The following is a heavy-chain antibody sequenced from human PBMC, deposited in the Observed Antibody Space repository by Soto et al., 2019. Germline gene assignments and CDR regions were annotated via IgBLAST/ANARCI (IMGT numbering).Heavy chain of an antibody. CDR2: ISGGGETI. CDR3: ASDPYYYASGY. J-gene: IGHJ4*02. Sequence: GGSLRLSCAASGFTFSDLYMTWIRQAPGKGLEWVSYISGGGETIYYADSVKGRFTVSRDNARKSLYLQMNSLRAEDTAVYYCASDPYYYASGYWGQGTMVTVYS. CDR1: GFTFSDLY. D-gene: IGHD3-10*01. V-gene: IGHV3-11*01.